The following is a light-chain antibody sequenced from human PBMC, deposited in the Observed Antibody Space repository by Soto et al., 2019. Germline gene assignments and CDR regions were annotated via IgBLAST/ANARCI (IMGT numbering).Light chain of an antibody. CDR1: SSDVGGYPY. J-gene: IGLJ2*01. CDR3: SSYTSTTTLI. CDR2: EVT. Sequence: QAVVTQPASVSGSPGQSITISCTGTSSDVGGYPYVSWYQQHPGKAPKLLIYEVTDRPSGVSNRFSGSKSGNTASLTISGLQAEDEADYYCSSYTSTTTLIFGGGTKLTVL. V-gene: IGLV2-14*03.